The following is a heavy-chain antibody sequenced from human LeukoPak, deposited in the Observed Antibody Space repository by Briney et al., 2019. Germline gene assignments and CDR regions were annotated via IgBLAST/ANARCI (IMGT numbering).Heavy chain of an antibody. Sequence: PGGSLRLSCAASGFTFSSYWMSWVRQAPGKGLEWVANIKQDGSEKYYVDSVKGRFTISRDNAKNSLYLQMNSLRAEDTAVYYCAKSVYGWTTVTIFFDYWGQGTLVTVSS. CDR2: IKQDGSEK. J-gene: IGHJ4*02. CDR3: AKSVYGWTTVTIFFDY. V-gene: IGHV3-7*01. CDR1: GFTFSSYW. D-gene: IGHD4-17*01.